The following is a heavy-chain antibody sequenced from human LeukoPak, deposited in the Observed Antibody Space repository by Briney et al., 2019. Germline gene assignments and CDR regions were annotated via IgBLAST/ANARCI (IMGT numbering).Heavy chain of an antibody. V-gene: IGHV6-1*01. CDR2: TYYRAKWYN. CDR3: ARDLGGRSGPVFDY. J-gene: IGHJ4*02. D-gene: IGHD1-26*01. Sequence: SQTLSLTSAISGDSLSSNSAAGNWIRHSPSRGLEWLGRTYYRAKWYNDHAVSVKSRISINADTSKNQFSLQLNSVTPEDTAVYYCARDLGGRSGPVFDYWGQGKLATVSS. CDR1: GDSLSSNSAA.